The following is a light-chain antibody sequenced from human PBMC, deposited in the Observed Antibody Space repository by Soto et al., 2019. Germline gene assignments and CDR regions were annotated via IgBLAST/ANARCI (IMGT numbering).Light chain of an antibody. CDR3: RQYGSSPPAYT. CDR1: QSVSSSY. V-gene: IGKV3-20*01. CDR2: GAS. J-gene: IGKJ2*01. Sequence: EIVLTHSPGTLSLSPGERATLSCRASQSVSSSYLARYQQKPGQAPRLLIYGASSRASGIPDRFSGSGSGTDFTLTLSLLEAEGFAVYYCRQYGSSPPAYTLRQRT.